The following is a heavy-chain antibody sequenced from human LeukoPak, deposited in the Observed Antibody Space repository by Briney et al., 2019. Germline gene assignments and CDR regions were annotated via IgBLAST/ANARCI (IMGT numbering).Heavy chain of an antibody. CDR2: INPNGGGT. D-gene: IGHD6-25*01. J-gene: IGHJ4*02. V-gene: IGHV1-2*02. CDR1: GYTFTGYY. CDR3: ARVSASESEGGYYFDY. Sequence: GASVKVSCKASGYTFTGYYMHWVRQAPGQGLEWMGWINPNGGGTNYAQKFQGRVTMTRDTSISTAYMELSRLRSDDTAVYYCARVSASESEGGYYFDYWGQGTLVTVSS.